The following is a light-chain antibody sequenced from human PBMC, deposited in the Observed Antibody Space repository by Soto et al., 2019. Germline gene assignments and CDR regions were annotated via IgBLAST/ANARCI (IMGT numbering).Light chain of an antibody. Sequence: DIQMTQSPSTLAASVGDRVTITCGASQSISSWLAWYQQKPGKAPKLLIYKASSLESGVPSRFSGSGSGTDFTLTISSLQPEDFATYYCQQSYSTTWTFGQGTKVDIK. CDR1: QSISSW. CDR3: QQSYSTTWT. J-gene: IGKJ1*01. V-gene: IGKV1-5*03. CDR2: KAS.